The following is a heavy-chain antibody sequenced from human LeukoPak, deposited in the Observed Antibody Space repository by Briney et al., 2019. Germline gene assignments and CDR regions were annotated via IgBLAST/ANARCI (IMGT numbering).Heavy chain of an antibody. D-gene: IGHD3-10*01. V-gene: IGHV3-49*04. CDR2: IRSKAYGGTT. J-gene: IGHJ4*02. Sequence: GGSLRLSCTASGFTFGDYAMSWVRQAPGKGLEGVGFIRSKAYGGTTEYAASVKGRFTISRDDSKSIAYLQMNSLKTEDTAVYYCTRTRITMVRGVYFDYWGQGTLVTVSS. CDR3: TRTRITMVRGVYFDY. CDR1: GFTFGDYA.